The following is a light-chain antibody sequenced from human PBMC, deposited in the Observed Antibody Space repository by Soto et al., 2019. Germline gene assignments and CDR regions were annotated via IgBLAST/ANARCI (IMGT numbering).Light chain of an antibody. CDR1: QSVGSSF. V-gene: IGKV3-20*01. Sequence: EIVLTQSPDTLSLSPGERASLSCRASQSVGSSFLAWYQQRPGQAPRLLIYGASNRATGIPDRFSGSGSGTDFTLTVSRLEPEDFAVYYCQLYGDSSPFGQGTKLEI. CDR3: QLYGDSSP. J-gene: IGKJ2*01. CDR2: GAS.